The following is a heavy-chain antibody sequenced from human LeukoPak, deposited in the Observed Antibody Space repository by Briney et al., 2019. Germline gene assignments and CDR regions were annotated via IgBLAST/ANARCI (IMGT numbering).Heavy chain of an antibody. J-gene: IGHJ4*02. CDR2: ISHCGDT. V-gene: IGHV4-4*02. Sequence: SETLSLTCAVSGVSISSCNWWTWVHQPPGKGLEWIGEISHCGDTKYSPSLRTRVTISIDRSKNHLSLNLNSVTAADTAIYYCSTRDQSRTDVVPPDYWGQGTLVTVSS. CDR1: GVSISSCNW. CDR3: STRDQSRTDVVPPDY. D-gene: IGHD5/OR15-5a*01.